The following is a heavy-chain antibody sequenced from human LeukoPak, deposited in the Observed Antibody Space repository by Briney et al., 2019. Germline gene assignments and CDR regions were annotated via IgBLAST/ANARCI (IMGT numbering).Heavy chain of an antibody. CDR3: ARDPRGYSYGYWFDP. D-gene: IGHD5-18*01. CDR1: GYTFTSYD. J-gene: IGHJ5*02. V-gene: IGHV1-8*03. Sequence: ASVKVSCKASGYTFTSYDINWVRQAAGQGLEWMGWMNPNSGNTGYAQKFQGRVTITRNTSISTAYMELSSLRSEDTAVYYCARDPRGYSYGYWFDPWGQGTLVTVSS. CDR2: MNPNSGNT.